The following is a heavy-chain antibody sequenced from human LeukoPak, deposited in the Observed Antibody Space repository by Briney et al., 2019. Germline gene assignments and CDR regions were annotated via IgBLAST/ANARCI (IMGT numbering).Heavy chain of an antibody. Sequence: SETLSLTCAVYGGSFSGYYWSWIRQPPVKGLEWIGKINHSGSTNYNPSLKSRVTISVDTSKNQFSLKLSSVTAADTAVYYCARQGGFGDYALGTTHNWFDPWGQGTLVTVSS. J-gene: IGHJ5*02. D-gene: IGHD4-17*01. CDR3: ARQGGFGDYALGTTHNWFDP. CDR1: GGSFSGYY. V-gene: IGHV4-34*01. CDR2: INHSGST.